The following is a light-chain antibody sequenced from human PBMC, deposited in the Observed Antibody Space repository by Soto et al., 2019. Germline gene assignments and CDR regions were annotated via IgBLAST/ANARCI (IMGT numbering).Light chain of an antibody. CDR2: DVT. V-gene: IGLV2-11*01. J-gene: IGLJ2*01. CDR1: SSDDGGHNN. Sequence: QSALTQPRSVSGSPGQAVTISCTGTSSDDGGHNNVSWYQQHPGKAPKLMIYDVTKRPSGVPDRFSGSKSGNTASLTISGLQAEDEADYYCCSYAGMYYYVISGGGTKLTVL. CDR3: CSYAGMYYYVI.